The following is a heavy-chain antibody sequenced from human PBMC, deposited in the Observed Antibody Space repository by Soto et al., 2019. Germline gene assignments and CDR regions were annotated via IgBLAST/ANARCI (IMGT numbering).Heavy chain of an antibody. CDR2: ISWNSGSI. Sequence: GGSLRLSCAASGFTFDDYAMHWVRQAPGKGLEWVSGISWNSGSIGYADSVKGRFTISRDNAKNSLYLQMNSLRAEDTALYYCAKDIASIAARPEYFQHWGQGTLVTVSS. J-gene: IGHJ1*01. V-gene: IGHV3-9*01. CDR3: AKDIASIAARPEYFQH. D-gene: IGHD6-6*01. CDR1: GFTFDDYA.